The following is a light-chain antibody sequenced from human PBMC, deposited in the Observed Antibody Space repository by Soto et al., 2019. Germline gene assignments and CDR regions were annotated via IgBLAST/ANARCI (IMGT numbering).Light chain of an antibody. V-gene: IGKV3-11*01. J-gene: IGKJ1*01. CDR3: HQRQSWPRT. CDR2: QTS. CDR1: QYINTS. Sequence: EIVLTQSPATLSSFQGDRVTLSCRASQYINTSLVWYPHRPGQSPRLLISQTSLRAAGIPARFSASGSGTDFTLTISDVHPEDFALYYCHQRQSWPRTFGQGTKVDIK.